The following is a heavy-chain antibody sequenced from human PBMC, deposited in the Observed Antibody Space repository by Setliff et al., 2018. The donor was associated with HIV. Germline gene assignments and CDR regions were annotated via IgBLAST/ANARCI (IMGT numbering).Heavy chain of an antibody. J-gene: IGHJ4*02. CDR1: GYSISSSYW. CDR2: IYKGGTT. Sequence: SETLSLTCAVSGYSISSSYWWGWIRQPPGKGLEWIGWIGYIYKGGTTYYNPSLKSRVTMSADTSKNQLSLSLTSVTAADTAVYYCARPRRYSSGGYAYWGQGTLVTVSS. CDR3: ARPRRYSSGGYAY. D-gene: IGHD6-19*01. V-gene: IGHV4-28*01.